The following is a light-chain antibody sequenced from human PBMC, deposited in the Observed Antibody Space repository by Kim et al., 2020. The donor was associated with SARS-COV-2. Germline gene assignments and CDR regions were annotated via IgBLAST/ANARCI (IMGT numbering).Light chain of an antibody. CDR2: DAS. Sequence: DIQMTQSPSSLSASVGDRVTITCRASADIRDHLSWYQLKPGKAPKLLIYDASNSETWVPTRFTGTGSGTDFSFTIDSLQPEDFVTYYCQQYESRPITFAQGTRLEIK. V-gene: IGKV1-33*01. CDR1: ADIRDH. J-gene: IGKJ5*01. CDR3: QQYESRPIT.